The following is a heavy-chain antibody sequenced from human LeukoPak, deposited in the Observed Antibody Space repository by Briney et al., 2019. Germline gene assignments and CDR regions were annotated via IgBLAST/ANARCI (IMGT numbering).Heavy chain of an antibody. V-gene: IGHV3-23*01. CDR2: ISGSGGST. CDR1: GFTFSSYG. J-gene: IGHJ4*02. CDR3: AKDRWVRQLVYYFDY. D-gene: IGHD6-6*01. Sequence: GGSLRLSCAASGFTFSSYGMHWVRQAPGKGLEWVSAISGSGGSTYYADSVKGRFTISRDNSKNTLYLQMNSLRAEDTAVYYCAKDRWVRQLVYYFDYWGQGTLVTVSS.